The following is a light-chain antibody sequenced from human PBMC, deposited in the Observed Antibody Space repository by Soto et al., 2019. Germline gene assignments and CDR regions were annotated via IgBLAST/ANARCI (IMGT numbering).Light chain of an antibody. Sequence: EVVLTQSPATLSLSPWERATLSCMASQSVRTYLAWYQVKPGQAPRLLIYDASSRASGVPARFSGSGSGTDFTLTISRLEPEDFAVYYCQQYGTSPPLTFGGGTKVDIK. V-gene: IGKV3-20*01. CDR2: DAS. CDR1: QSVRTY. J-gene: IGKJ4*01. CDR3: QQYGTSPPLT.